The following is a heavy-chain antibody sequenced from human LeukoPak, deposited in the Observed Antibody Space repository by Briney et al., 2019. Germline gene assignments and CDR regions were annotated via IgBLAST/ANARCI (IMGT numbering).Heavy chain of an antibody. Sequence: GGSLRLSCAASGFTFSTFAMSWGRQAPGKGLEWVSTITRSGAAKYYADSVKGRFTISRDNSKNTLYLQMDSLSAEDTALYYCAKDHPSCGGRDCLLFDNWGQRTLVTVSS. CDR1: GFTFSTFA. V-gene: IGHV3-23*01. CDR2: ITRSGAAK. CDR3: AKDHPSCGGRDCLLFDN. J-gene: IGHJ4*02. D-gene: IGHD2-21*01.